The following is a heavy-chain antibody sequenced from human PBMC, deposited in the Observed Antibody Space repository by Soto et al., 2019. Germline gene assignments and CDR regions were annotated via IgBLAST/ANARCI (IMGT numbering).Heavy chain of an antibody. Sequence: SETLSLTCAVYGGSFSGYYWSWIRQPPGKGLEWIGEINHSGSTSYNPSLKSRVTISVDTSKNQFSLKLSSVTAADTAVYYCATSGYSSSWEAAEYFQHWGQGTLVTVSS. CDR1: GGSFSGYY. J-gene: IGHJ1*01. CDR3: ATSGYSSSWEAAEYFQH. V-gene: IGHV4-34*01. D-gene: IGHD6-13*01. CDR2: INHSGST.